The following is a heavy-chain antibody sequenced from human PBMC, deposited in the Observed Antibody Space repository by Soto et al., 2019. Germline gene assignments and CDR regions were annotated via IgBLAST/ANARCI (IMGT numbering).Heavy chain of an antibody. V-gene: IGHV3-53*01. D-gene: IGHD3-22*01. J-gene: IGHJ1*01. Sequence: GGSLRLSCAASGFTFSSYAMHWVRQAPGKGLEWVSVIYSGGSTYYADSVKGRFTISRDNSKNTLYLQMNSLRAEDTAVYYCARDRVESGYPEYFQHWGQDTLVTVSS. CDR3: ARDRVESGYPEYFQH. CDR2: IYSGGST. CDR1: GFTFSSYA.